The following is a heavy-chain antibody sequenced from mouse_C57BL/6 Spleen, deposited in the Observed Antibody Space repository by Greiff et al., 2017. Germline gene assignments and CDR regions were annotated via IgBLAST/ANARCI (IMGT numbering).Heavy chain of an antibody. J-gene: IGHJ2*01. V-gene: IGHV1-54*01. CDR3: ARYDYDASFDY. CDR2: INPGSGGT. CDR1: GYAFTNYL. Sequence: QVQLQQSGAELVRPGTSVKVSCKASGYAFTNYLIEWVKQRPGQGLEWIGVINPGSGGTNYNEKFKGKATLTADKSSSTAYMQLSSLTSEDSAVYFCARYDYDASFDYWGQGTTLTVSS. D-gene: IGHD2-4*01.